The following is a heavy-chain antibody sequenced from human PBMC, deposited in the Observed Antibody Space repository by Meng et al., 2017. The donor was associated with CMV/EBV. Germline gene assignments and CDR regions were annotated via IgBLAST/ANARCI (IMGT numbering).Heavy chain of an antibody. V-gene: IGHV4-34*01. CDR2: INHSGST. CDR3: ASSLTYPDY. CDR1: GGSFSGYY. D-gene: IGHD2-15*01. J-gene: IGHJ4*02. Sequence: HVPLPQWGARLLKPSETLSLPCAVYGGSFSGYYWSWIRQPPGKGLEWIGEINHSGSTNYNPSLKSRVTISVDTSKNQFSLKLSSVTAADTAVYYCASSLTYPDYWGQGTLVTVAS.